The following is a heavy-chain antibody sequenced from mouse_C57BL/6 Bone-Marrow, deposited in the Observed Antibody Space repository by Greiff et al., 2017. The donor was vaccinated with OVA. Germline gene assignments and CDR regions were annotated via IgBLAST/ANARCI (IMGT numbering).Heavy chain of an antibody. CDR3: AKDGVSRRDYYAMDY. Sequence: VQLQQPGAELVMPGASVKLSCKASGYTFTSYWMHWVKQRPGQGLEWIGEIDPSDSYTNYNQKFKGKSTLTVDKSSSTAYMQLSSLTSEDSAVYYCAKDGVSRRDYYAMDYWGQGTSVTVSS. CDR1: GYTFTSYW. D-gene: IGHD2-10*02. J-gene: IGHJ4*01. V-gene: IGHV1-69*01. CDR2: IDPSDSYT.